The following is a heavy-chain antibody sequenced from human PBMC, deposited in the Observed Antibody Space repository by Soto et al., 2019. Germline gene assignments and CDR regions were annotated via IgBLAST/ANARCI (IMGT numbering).Heavy chain of an antibody. CDR2: ISAYNGNT. D-gene: IGHD2-2*01. Sequence: QVQLVQSGAEVKKPGASVKVSCKASGYTFTSYGISWVRQAPGQGLEWMGWISAYNGNTNYAQKLQGRVTMTTDTSTGTAYMELRSLRSDDTAVYYCARDLRDCSSTSCYADAFDIWGQGTMVTVSS. V-gene: IGHV1-18*01. J-gene: IGHJ3*02. CDR1: GYTFTSYG. CDR3: ARDLRDCSSTSCYADAFDI.